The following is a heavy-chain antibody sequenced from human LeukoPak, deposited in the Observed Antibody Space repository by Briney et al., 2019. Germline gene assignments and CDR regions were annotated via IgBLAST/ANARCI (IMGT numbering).Heavy chain of an antibody. CDR1: GFTFSSYS. CDR2: ISSSSAYI. D-gene: IGHD1-26*01. J-gene: IGHJ4*02. V-gene: IGHV3-21*01. CDR3: ARDSGSYRYFDY. Sequence: GESLRLSCAASGFTFSSYSMTWVRQAPGKGLEWVSSISSSSAYIYYADSVKGRFTISRENAKNSLHLQVNSLRAEDTAVYYCARDSGSYRYFDYWGQGTLVTVSS.